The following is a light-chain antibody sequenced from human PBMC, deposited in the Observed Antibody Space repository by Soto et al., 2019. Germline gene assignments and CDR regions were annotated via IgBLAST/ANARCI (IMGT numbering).Light chain of an antibody. CDR2: VAS. J-gene: IGKJ4*01. CDR3: QQSSSTPQT. V-gene: IGKV1-39*01. CDR1: HSIGSY. Sequence: DIHMTHSPSSLSSSVVDRVTVTCRASHSIGSYLSWYQQKPGKAPKLLINVASTLQSGVPSRFSGSGSGTDFTLAISSLQPEDFATYYCQQSSSTPQTFGGGTKVDIK.